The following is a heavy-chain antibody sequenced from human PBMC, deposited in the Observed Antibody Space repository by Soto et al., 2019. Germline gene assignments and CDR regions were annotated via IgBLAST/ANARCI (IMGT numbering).Heavy chain of an antibody. V-gene: IGHV3-74*03. Sequence: EVQLVESGGDLVQPGGSLRLSCAASGFTFSGHWMHWVRQVPGKGLEWVSRINTDGGSSAYADSVKGRFTISRDNAKNTLYLQMKGLRAEDTAVYSCAREAGYCSRTSCYRRAFDTWGQGTTVTVSS. J-gene: IGHJ3*02. CDR1: GFTFSGHW. CDR3: AREAGYCSRTSCYRRAFDT. D-gene: IGHD2-2*01. CDR2: INTDGGSS.